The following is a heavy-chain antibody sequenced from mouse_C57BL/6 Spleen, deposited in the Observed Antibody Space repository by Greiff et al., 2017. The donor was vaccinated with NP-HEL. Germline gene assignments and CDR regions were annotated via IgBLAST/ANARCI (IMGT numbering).Heavy chain of an antibody. D-gene: IGHD2-1*01. J-gene: IGHJ4*01. Sequence: VQLQQPGAELVRPGSSVKLSCKASGYTFTSYWMHWVKQRPIQGLEWIGNIDPSDSETHYNQKFKDKATLTVDKSSSTAYMQLSSLTSEDSAVYYCARYGNYVEGYAMDYWGQGTSVTVSS. V-gene: IGHV1-52*01. CDR1: GYTFTSYW. CDR2: IDPSDSET. CDR3: ARYGNYVEGYAMDY.